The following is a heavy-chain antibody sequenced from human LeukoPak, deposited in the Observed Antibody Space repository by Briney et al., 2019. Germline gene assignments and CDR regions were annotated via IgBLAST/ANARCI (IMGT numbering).Heavy chain of an antibody. D-gene: IGHD3-10*01. CDR3: ARGSLSSGSYSFDY. CDR2: INHSGST. Sequence: SETLSLTCAVYGGSFSGYYWSWIRQPPGKGLEWIGEINHSGSTNYNPSLKGRVTISVDTSKNQFSLKLSSVTAADTAVYYCARGSLSSGSYSFDYWGQGTLVTVSS. CDR1: GGSFSGYY. J-gene: IGHJ4*02. V-gene: IGHV4-34*01.